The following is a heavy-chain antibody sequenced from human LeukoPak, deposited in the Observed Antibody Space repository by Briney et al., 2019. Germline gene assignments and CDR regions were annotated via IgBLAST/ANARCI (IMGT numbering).Heavy chain of an antibody. Sequence: HSGGSLRLSCAASGFTFKNYWMSWVRRAPGKGLEWVANIKSDGSEKTYVDSVKGRFTISRDNAKNSLYLQMNSLRAEDTAVYYCARGPSGYHNTGGQGTLVTVSS. CDR2: IKSDGSEK. V-gene: IGHV3-7*01. CDR1: GFTFKNYW. J-gene: IGHJ4*02. D-gene: IGHD5-12*01. CDR3: ARGPSGYHNT.